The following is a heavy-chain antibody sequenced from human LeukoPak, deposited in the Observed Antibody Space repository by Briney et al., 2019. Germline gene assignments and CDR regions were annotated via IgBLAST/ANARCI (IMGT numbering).Heavy chain of an antibody. D-gene: IGHD1-26*01. CDR2: IKQDGSET. J-gene: IGHJ6*02. Sequence: GGSLRLSCEASEFTFSALYMSWVRLAPGRGLEWVANIKQDGSETYYVDSVRGRFTISRDNAKKSLFLQMDSLRPDDTAVYYCARDRMPSSYLGLHVWGLGTTVIVSS. CDR1: EFTFSALY. CDR3: ARDRMPSSYLGLHV. V-gene: IGHV3-7*01.